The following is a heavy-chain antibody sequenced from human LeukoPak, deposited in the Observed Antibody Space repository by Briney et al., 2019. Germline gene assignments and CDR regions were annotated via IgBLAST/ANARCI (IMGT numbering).Heavy chain of an antibody. J-gene: IGHJ3*02. D-gene: IGHD3-22*01. CDR3: ARGSPLSYYYDSSGYPHDAFDI. CDR2: IYTSSST. CDR1: GGSISSGSYY. V-gene: IGHV4-61*02. Sequence: SETLSLTCTVYGGSISSGSYYWSWTRQPAGKGLGSNRSIYTSSSTNNNPSVKSRVTISVDTSKNQFSLKLSSVTAADTGVYYCARGSPLSYYYDSSGYPHDAFDIWGQGTMVTVSS.